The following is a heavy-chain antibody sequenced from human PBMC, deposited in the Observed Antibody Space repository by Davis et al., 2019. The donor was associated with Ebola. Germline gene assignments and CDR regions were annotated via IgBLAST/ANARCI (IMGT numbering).Heavy chain of an antibody. D-gene: IGHD2-2*01. CDR1: VITFSSYA. CDR2: ISGSGGNT. CDR3: AKGDVLVPTAMLCNY. J-gene: IGHJ4*02. V-gene: IGHV3-23*01. Sequence: GESLKISCADSVITFSSYAMTWVRQAPGKGLEWVSAISGSGGNTYYADSVKGRFTISRDNSKNTLYLQMNSLRAEDTAVYYCAKGDVLVPTAMLCNYWGQGTLVTVSS.